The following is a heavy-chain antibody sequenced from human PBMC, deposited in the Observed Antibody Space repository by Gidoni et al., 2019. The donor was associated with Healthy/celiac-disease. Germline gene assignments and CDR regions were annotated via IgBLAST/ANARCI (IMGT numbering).Heavy chain of an antibody. CDR1: GFTFDAYT. Sequence: EVQLVESGGAVVQPGGSLSLSCAASGFTFDAYTMPWVRQAPGKGLEWISLISWDGTSTDYADSVNGRFTISRDNSKNSLYLQINSLRTEDTALYYCAKGRLGATAYFDYWGQGTLVTVSS. CDR3: AKGRLGATAYFDY. CDR2: ISWDGTST. D-gene: IGHD1-26*01. V-gene: IGHV3-43*01. J-gene: IGHJ4*02.